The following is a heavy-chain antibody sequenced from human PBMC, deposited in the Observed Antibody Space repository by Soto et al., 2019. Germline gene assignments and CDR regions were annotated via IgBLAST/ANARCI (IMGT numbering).Heavy chain of an antibody. J-gene: IGHJ4*02. CDR2: ISNSNSAI. CDR1: GFTFSSFS. CDR3: AKDLPPLYSGSYSNPLPFDY. D-gene: IGHD1-26*01. Sequence: AGGSLRLSCAASGFTFSSFSMNWVRQAPGKGLELVSYISNSNSAIYHADSVKGRFTISRDNSKNTLYLQMNSLRAEDTAVYYCAKDLPPLYSGSYSNPLPFDYWGQGTLVTVSS. V-gene: IGHV3-48*01.